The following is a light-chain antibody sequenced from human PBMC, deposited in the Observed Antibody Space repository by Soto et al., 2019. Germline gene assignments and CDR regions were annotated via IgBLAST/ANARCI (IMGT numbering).Light chain of an antibody. J-gene: IGKJ5*01. CDR1: QSISTW. CDR3: QQYESLPLT. Sequence: DIQMTQSPSTLSASVGDRVTITCRASQSISTWVAWYQQKPGNDPKLLIYDASTLESGVPSRFSGSGSGTELTLTISSLQPEDFATYYCQQYESLPLTFGQGTRLEI. CDR2: DAS. V-gene: IGKV1-5*01.